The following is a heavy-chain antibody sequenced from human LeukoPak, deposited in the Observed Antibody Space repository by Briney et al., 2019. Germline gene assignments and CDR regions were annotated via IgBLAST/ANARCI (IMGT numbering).Heavy chain of an antibody. CDR2: ISYDGSNK. CDR3: ARDLAAAGTVDY. V-gene: IGHV3-30*03. J-gene: IGHJ4*02. CDR1: GFTFSSCG. D-gene: IGHD6-13*01. Sequence: GGSLRLSCAASGFTFSSCGMHWVRQAPGKGLEWVAVISYDGSNKYYADSVKGRFTISRDNSKNTLYLQMNSLRAEDTAVYYCARDLAAAGTVDYWGQETLVTVSS.